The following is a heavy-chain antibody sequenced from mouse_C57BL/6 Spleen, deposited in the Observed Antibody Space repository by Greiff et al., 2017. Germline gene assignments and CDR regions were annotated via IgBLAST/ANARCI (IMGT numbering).Heavy chain of an antibody. CDR1: GYTFTSYW. J-gene: IGHJ1*03. D-gene: IGHD1-1*01. Sequence: VQLQQPGAELVRPGSSVKLSCKASGYTFTSYWMDWVKQRPGQGLEWIGNIYPSDSETHYNQKFKDKATLTVDKSSSTAYMQLSSLTSEDSAVYCGAREGYGSSPWYIDVWGTGTTVTVSS. CDR2: IYPSDSET. V-gene: IGHV1-61*01. CDR3: AREGYGSSPWYIDV.